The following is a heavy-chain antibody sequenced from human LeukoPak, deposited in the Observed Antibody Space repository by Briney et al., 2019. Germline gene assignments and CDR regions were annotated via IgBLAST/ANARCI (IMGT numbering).Heavy chain of an antibody. Sequence: ASVKVSCKASGYTFTSYDINWVRQATGQGLEWMGWINPNSGGTNYAQKFQGRVTMTRDTSISTAYMELSRLRSDDTAVYYCARELNPGAPAHYYYYMDVWGKGTTVTVSS. CDR3: ARELNPGAPAHYYYYMDV. D-gene: IGHD1-14*01. J-gene: IGHJ6*03. CDR1: GYTFTSYD. V-gene: IGHV1-2*02. CDR2: INPNSGGT.